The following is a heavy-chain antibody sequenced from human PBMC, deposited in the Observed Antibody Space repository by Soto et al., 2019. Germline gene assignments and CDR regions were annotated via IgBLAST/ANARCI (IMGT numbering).Heavy chain of an antibody. Sequence: LRLSCAASGFTFRSFGMHWIRQAPGKGLEWVALISYDGTNKYYADSVRGRFTISRDNSKNTLYLEMNTLRVEDTAVYYCAKVLPATGIEGGGDAFDIWGQGTMVTVSS. D-gene: IGHD1-26*01. V-gene: IGHV3-30*18. CDR2: ISYDGTNK. CDR1: GFTFRSFG. CDR3: AKVLPATGIEGGGDAFDI. J-gene: IGHJ3*02.